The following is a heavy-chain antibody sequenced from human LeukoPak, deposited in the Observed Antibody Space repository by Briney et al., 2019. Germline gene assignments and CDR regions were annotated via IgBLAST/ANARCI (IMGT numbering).Heavy chain of an antibody. J-gene: IGHJ4*02. CDR3: AKHNALGN. Sequence: GGSLRLSCAASGFTFSSYGMHWVRQAPGKGLEWVAVISYDGSNKYYADSVKGRFTISRDNSKNTLYLQMNSLRAEDTAVYYCAKHNALGNWGQGTLVTVSS. D-gene: IGHD2-8*01. V-gene: IGHV3-30*18. CDR1: GFTFSSYG. CDR2: ISYDGSNK.